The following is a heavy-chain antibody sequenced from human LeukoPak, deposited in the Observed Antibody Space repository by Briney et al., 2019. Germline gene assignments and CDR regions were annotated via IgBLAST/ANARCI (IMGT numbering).Heavy chain of an antibody. CDR2: ISGSGGST. D-gene: IGHD2-15*01. V-gene: IGHV3-23*01. CDR3: AKDCRGDRCYSNYFDY. Sequence: GGSLRLSCAASGFTFSSYAMSWVPQAPGKGLEWVSAISGSGGSTYYADSVKGRFTISRDNSKNTLYLQMNSLRAEDTAVYYCAKDCRGDRCYSNYFDYWGQGTLVTVSS. CDR1: GFTFSSYA. J-gene: IGHJ4*02.